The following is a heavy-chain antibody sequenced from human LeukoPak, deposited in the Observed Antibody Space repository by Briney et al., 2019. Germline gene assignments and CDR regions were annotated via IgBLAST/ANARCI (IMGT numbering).Heavy chain of an antibody. Sequence: GGSLRLSCAAPGFTFSSYSMNWVRQAPGKGLEWVSSISSSSSYIYYADSVKGRFTISRDNAKNSLYLQVNSLRAEDTAVYYCARGFSSGWCNDWGQGALVTVSS. D-gene: IGHD6-19*01. J-gene: IGHJ4*02. CDR3: ARGFSSGWCND. CDR1: GFTFSSYS. V-gene: IGHV3-21*04. CDR2: ISSSSSYI.